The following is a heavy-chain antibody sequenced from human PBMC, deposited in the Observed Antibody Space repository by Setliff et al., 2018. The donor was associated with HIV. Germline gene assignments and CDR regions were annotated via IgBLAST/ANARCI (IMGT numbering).Heavy chain of an antibody. CDR1: GYTFDGHY. CDR2: ISPNNFNT. J-gene: IGHJ5*02. Sequence: ASVKVSCKTSGYTFDGHYLHWVRQAPGQGLEWMGRISPNNFNTQYAKNFQGRVTMTWDTSTSTGYMELRSLRSDDTAVYYCARDGYSSGWYIYSFDPWGQGTLVTVSS. V-gene: IGHV1-2*06. CDR3: ARDGYSSGWYIYSFDP. D-gene: IGHD6-19*01.